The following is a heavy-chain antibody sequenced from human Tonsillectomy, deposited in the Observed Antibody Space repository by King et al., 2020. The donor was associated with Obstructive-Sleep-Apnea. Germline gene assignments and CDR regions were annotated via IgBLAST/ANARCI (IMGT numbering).Heavy chain of an antibody. CDR1: GYTFTGYY. Sequence: QLVQSGAEVKKLGASVKVSCKASGYTFTGYYMHWVRQAPGQGLEWMGWINPNSGGTNYAQKFQGWVTMTRDTSISTAYMELSRLRSDDTAVYYCAREEVWFGELNYYYDMDVWGQGTTVTVSS. D-gene: IGHD3-10*01. CDR2: INPNSGGT. J-gene: IGHJ6*02. V-gene: IGHV1-2*04. CDR3: AREEVWFGELNYYYDMDV.